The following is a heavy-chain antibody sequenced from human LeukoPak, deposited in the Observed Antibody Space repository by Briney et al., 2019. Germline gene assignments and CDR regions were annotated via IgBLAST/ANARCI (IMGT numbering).Heavy chain of an antibody. CDR3: ARVYYSNSYDYWYFDL. Sequence: PSETLSLTCTVSSYSINSGYYWGWIRQPPGKGLEWIGNIYRSGSTYYNPSLESRVTISIDMSKNQFSLRLRSVTASDTAVYYCARVYYSNSYDYWYFDLWGRGTLVTVSS. D-gene: IGHD6-13*01. CDR1: SYSINSGYY. J-gene: IGHJ2*01. V-gene: IGHV4-38-2*02. CDR2: IYRSGST.